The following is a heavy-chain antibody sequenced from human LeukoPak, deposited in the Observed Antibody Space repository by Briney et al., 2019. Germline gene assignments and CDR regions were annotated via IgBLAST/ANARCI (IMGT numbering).Heavy chain of an antibody. CDR3: ARVETAMVDFDY. D-gene: IGHD5-18*01. J-gene: IGHJ4*02. CDR2: IYYSGTT. Sequence: SETLSLTCTVSGGSISGYYWSWIRQPPGKGLEWIGYIYYSGTTNYNPPLKSRVTISVDTSKNQFSLKLSSVTAADTAVYYCARVETAMVDFDYWGQGTLVTVSS. CDR1: GGSISGYY. V-gene: IGHV4-59*01.